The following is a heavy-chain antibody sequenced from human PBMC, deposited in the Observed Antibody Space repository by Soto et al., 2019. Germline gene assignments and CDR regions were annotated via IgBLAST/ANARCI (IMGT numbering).Heavy chain of an antibody. D-gene: IGHD6-19*01. CDR2: IYSGGST. CDR3: ARGYSSGRGYYYGMDV. CDR1: GFTVSSNY. V-gene: IGHV3-53*01. J-gene: IGHJ6*02. Sequence: LRLSCAASGFTVSSNYMSWVRQAPGKGLEWVSVIYSGGSTYYADSVKGRFTISRDNSKNTLYLQMNSLRAEDTAVYYCARGYSSGRGYYYGMDVWGQGTTVTVSS.